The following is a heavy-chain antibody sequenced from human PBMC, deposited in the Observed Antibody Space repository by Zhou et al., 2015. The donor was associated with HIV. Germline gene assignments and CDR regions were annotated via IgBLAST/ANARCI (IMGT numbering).Heavy chain of an antibody. Sequence: QVQLVQSGAEVKKPGSSVKVSCKASGGTFSSYAISWVRQAPGQGLEWMGGIIPIFGTANYAQKFQGRVTITADESTSTAYMELSSLRSEDTAVYYCARQTGIAVAGTVGFLDYWGQGTLVTVSS. V-gene: IGHV1-69*12. CDR3: ARQTGIAVAGTVGFLDY. CDR2: IIPIFGTA. CDR1: GGTFSSYA. J-gene: IGHJ4*02. D-gene: IGHD6-19*01.